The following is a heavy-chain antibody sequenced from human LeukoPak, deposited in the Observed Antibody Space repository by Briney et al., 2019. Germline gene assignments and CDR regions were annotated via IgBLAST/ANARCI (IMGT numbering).Heavy chain of an antibody. CDR1: GGTFSTFA. V-gene: IGHV1-69*04. Sequence: GASVKVSCKASGGTFSTFAISWVRQAPGQGLEWMGRIVPIHGAVNYAQKFQGRVTITADKSTSTAYMELSSLRSEDTAVYYCARHTYDISPWYFDYWGQGTLVTVSS. D-gene: IGHD3-9*01. CDR2: IVPIHGAV. CDR3: ARHTYDISPWYFDY. J-gene: IGHJ4*02.